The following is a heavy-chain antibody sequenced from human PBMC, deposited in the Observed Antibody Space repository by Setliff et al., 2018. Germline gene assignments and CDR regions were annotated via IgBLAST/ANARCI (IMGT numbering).Heavy chain of an antibody. CDR1: GYTFTAYY. V-gene: IGHV1-2*02. Sequence: ASVKVSCKASGYTFTAYYLHWVRQAPGQGLEWMGWINPNNGGTKYAQKFQGRVTMTRDTSISTGYMELSRLRYDDTAVYYCARSPTRTTGSHYLGYYYYYMDFWGKGTTVTVS. CDR2: INPNNGGT. D-gene: IGHD1-1*01. CDR3: ARSPTRTTGSHYLGYYYYYMDF. J-gene: IGHJ6*03.